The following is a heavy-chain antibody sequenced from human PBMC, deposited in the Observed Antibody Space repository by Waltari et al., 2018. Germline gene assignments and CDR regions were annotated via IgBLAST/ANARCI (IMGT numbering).Heavy chain of an antibody. J-gene: IGHJ3*02. CDR1: GFTFISSI. CDR3: ARDRDWAFDI. V-gene: IGHV3-48*04. D-gene: IGHD2-21*01. Sequence: EVQLVESGGGLVQPGGSLRLSCAASGFTFISSILIWFRQAPGKGLEWVSYISGDSGSIHYADSVKGRITVSRDNAKNSLYLQMSSLTAEDTAVFYCARDRDWAFDIWGQGTMVTVSS. CDR2: ISGDSGSI.